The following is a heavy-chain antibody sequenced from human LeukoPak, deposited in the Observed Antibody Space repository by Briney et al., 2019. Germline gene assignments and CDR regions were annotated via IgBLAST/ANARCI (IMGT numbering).Heavy chain of an antibody. D-gene: IGHD4-17*01. V-gene: IGHV1-8*03. Sequence: ASVKVSCKASGGTFSSYAINWVRQATGQGLEWMGWMNPNSGNTGYAQKFQGRVTITRNTSISTAYMELSSLRSEDTAVYYCARDYGDYAGWFDPWGQGTLVTVSS. CDR1: GGTFSSYA. CDR3: ARDYGDYAGWFDP. J-gene: IGHJ5*02. CDR2: MNPNSGNT.